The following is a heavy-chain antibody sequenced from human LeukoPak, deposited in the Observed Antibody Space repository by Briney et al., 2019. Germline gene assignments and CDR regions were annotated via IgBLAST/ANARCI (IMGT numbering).Heavy chain of an antibody. D-gene: IGHD5-18*01. CDR3: AHRSWIQLYDY. CDR2: IYWNDDK. V-gene: IGHV2-5*01. Sequence: SGPTLVKPTQTLTLTCTFSGFSLSTSGVGVGWIRQPPGKALEWLALIYWNDDKRYSPSLKSRLTITKDTSTNQVVLTMTNMDPVDTATYYCAHRSWIQLYDYWGQGTLVTVSS. CDR1: GFSLSTSGVG. J-gene: IGHJ4*02.